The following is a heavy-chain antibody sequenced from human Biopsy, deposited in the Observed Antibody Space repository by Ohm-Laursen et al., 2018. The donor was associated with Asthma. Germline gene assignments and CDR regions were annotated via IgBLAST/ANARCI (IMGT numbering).Heavy chain of an antibody. CDR3: ARDFGNRYSETHLEY. Sequence: SLRLSCTASGFTFRSYAMHWVRQAPGKGLEWVALIWYDGINKFYADSVKGRITVSRDQSKSTLYLQINSLRADDTAVYYCARDFGNRYSETHLEYWGQGTLVTVSS. J-gene: IGHJ4*02. CDR2: IWYDGINK. D-gene: IGHD3-10*01. V-gene: IGHV3-33*08. CDR1: GFTFRSYA.